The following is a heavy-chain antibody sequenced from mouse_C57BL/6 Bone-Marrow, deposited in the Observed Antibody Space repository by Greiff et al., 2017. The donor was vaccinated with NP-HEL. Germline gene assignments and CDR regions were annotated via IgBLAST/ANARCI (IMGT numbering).Heavy chain of an antibody. CDR3: TTSGYDFDY. CDR1: GFNIKDDY. V-gene: IGHV14-4*01. CDR2: IDPENGDT. Sequence: VQLQQSGAELVRPGASVKLSCTASGFNIKDDYMHWVKQRPEQGLEWIGWIDPENGDTEYASKFQGKATITADKSSNTAYLQLSSLTSEDTAVYYCTTSGYDFDYWGQGTTLTVSS. D-gene: IGHD2-2*01. J-gene: IGHJ2*01.